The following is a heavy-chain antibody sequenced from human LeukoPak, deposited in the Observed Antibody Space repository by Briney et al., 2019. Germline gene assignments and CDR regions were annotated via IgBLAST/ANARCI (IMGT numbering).Heavy chain of an antibody. D-gene: IGHD2-2*01. Sequence: SETLSLTCAVYGGSFSGYYWSWIRQPPGKGLEWIGEINHSGSTNYNPSLKSRVTISVDTSKNQFSLKLSSVTAADAAVYYCARGASLSDFDYWGQGTLVTVSS. J-gene: IGHJ4*02. CDR2: INHSGST. CDR1: GGSFSGYY. CDR3: ARGASLSDFDY. V-gene: IGHV4-34*01.